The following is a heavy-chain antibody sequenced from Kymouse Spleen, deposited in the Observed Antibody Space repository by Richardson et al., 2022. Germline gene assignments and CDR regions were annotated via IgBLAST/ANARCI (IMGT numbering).Heavy chain of an antibody. J-gene: IGHJ6*02. CDR3: AVTGRGDYYYGMDV. CDR2: ISSSSSTI. V-gene: IGHV3-48*02. CDR1: GFTFSSYS. Sequence: EVQLVESGGGLVQPGGSLRLSCAASGFTFSSYSMNWVRQAPGKGLEWVSYISSSSSTIYYADSVKGRFTISRDNAKNSLYLQMNSLRDEDTAVYYCAVTGRGDYYYGMDVWGQGTTVTVSS. D-gene: IGHD1-20*01,IGHD1-7*01,IGHD7-27*02.